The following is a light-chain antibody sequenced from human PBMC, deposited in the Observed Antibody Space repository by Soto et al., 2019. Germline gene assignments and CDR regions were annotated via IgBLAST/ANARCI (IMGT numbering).Light chain of an antibody. CDR3: AAWVDSLNGPGV. CDR1: SSNIGSNT. Sequence: QAVVTQPPSASGTPGQRVTISCSGSSSNIGSNTVNWYQQLPGTAPKLLIYSNNQRPSGVPDRFSGSKSGTSASLAISGLQSEDEADYYCAAWVDSLNGPGVFGGGTQLTVL. V-gene: IGLV1-44*01. CDR2: SNN. J-gene: IGLJ3*02.